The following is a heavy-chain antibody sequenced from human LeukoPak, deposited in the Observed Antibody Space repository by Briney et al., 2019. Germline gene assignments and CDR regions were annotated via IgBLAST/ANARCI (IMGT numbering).Heavy chain of an antibody. Sequence: ASVKASCKASGYTFTAYYIHWVRQAPGQGLEWMGWIDPTTVATNYAQKFQDRVMMTRDTSISTVYMELRRLRSDDTAVYYCARVTSGWKNFDYWGQGTLVTVSS. D-gene: IGHD6-19*01. J-gene: IGHJ4*02. CDR1: GYTFTAYY. CDR3: ARVTSGWKNFDY. V-gene: IGHV1-2*02. CDR2: IDPTTVAT.